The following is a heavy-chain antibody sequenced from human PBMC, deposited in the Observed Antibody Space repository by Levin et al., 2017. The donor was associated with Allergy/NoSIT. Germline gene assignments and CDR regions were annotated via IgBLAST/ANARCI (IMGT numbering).Heavy chain of an antibody. Sequence: ASVKVSCKASGYTFTSYHMHWVRQAPGQGLEWMGIINPSGGSTSYAQKFQGRVTMTRDTSTSTVYMELSSLRSEDTAVYYCARSYYDSSGTDAFDIWGQGTMVTVSS. CDR2: INPSGGST. V-gene: IGHV1-46*01. D-gene: IGHD3-22*01. CDR3: ARSYYDSSGTDAFDI. J-gene: IGHJ3*02. CDR1: GYTFTSYH.